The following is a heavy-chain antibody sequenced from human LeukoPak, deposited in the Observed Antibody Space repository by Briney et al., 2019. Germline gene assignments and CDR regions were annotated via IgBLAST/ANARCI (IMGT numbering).Heavy chain of an antibody. CDR3: ARHYCSTTSCHVSH. CDR1: GGSVSSVSYY. D-gene: IGHD2-2*01. V-gene: IGHV4-61*01. J-gene: IGHJ4*02. Sequence: SETLSLTCTVSGGSVSSVSYYWTWIRQPPGKELEWIGYIYYRGDTNYNPSLKSRVTISVDTSKNQFSLKLSSVTAADTAVYYCARHYCSTTSCHVSHWGQGTLVTVSS. CDR2: IYYRGDT.